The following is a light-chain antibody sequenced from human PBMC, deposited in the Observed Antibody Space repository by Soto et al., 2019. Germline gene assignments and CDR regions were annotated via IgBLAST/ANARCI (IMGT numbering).Light chain of an antibody. CDR3: QLYGSSPPAVA. Sequence: EIVLTQSPGTLSLSPGERATLSCRASQSVSSSYLAWYQQKPGQAPRPLIYGASSRATGIPGRFSGRGCGADFTLTFSRLEPEDFAVYYCQLYGSSPPAVAFGQGTKV. J-gene: IGKJ1*01. CDR1: QSVSSSY. V-gene: IGKV3-20*01. CDR2: GAS.